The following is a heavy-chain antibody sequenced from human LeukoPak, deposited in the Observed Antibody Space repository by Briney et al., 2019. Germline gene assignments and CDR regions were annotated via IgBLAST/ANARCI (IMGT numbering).Heavy chain of an antibody. CDR2: ISYDGSNK. CDR3: ASGTMVRGTAFDY. V-gene: IGHV3-30-3*01. D-gene: IGHD3-10*01. J-gene: IGHJ4*02. Sequence: PGGSLRLSCAASGFTFSSYAMHWVRQAPGKGLEWVAVISYDGSNKYYADSVKGRFTISRDSSKNTLYLQMNSLRAEDTAVYYCASGTMVRGTAFDYWGQGTLVTVSS. CDR1: GFTFSSYA.